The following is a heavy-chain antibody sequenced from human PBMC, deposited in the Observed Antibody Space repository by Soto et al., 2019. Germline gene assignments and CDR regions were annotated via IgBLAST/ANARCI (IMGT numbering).Heavy chain of an antibody. CDR2: ITGGST. D-gene: IGHD2-2*01. Sequence: EVQLLESGGGLVQPGASLRLSCAASGFTFSSYGMSWVRQAPGKGLEWVSAITGGSTYYADSVKGRFTISRDNSKNTLYLQMNSLRAEDTDVYYCAKPPPTSRAYFDYWGQGTLVTVSS. CDR3: AKPPPTSRAYFDY. CDR1: GFTFSSYG. V-gene: IGHV3-23*01. J-gene: IGHJ4*02.